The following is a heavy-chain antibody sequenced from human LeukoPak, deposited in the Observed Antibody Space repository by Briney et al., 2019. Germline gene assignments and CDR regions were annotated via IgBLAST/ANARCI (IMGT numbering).Heavy chain of an antibody. J-gene: IGHJ3*02. CDR1: GDSFSSHY. V-gene: IGHV4-59*11. CDR3: ARDVVTVTKGFDI. CDR2: ISYRGST. D-gene: IGHD4-17*01. Sequence: SETLSLTCTVSGDSFSSHYWTWIRQPPGKGLEWIGYISYRGSTNYNPSLKSRVTISIDTSKNQFSLRLSSVTAADTAVYYCARDVVTVTKGFDIWGQGTMVSVSS.